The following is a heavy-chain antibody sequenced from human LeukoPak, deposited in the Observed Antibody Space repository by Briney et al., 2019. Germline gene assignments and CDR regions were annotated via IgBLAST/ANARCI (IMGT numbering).Heavy chain of an antibody. CDR1: GYTFTGYY. CDR3: ARAVGYCGSTCCPPEAFDI. Sequence: ASVKVSCKASGYTFTGYYMHWVRQAPGQGLEGMGWINPNSGGTNYAQKFQGRVTMTRDTSISTAYIELSRLRSDDTAVYYCARAVGYCGSTCCPPEAFDIWGQGTMVTVSS. V-gene: IGHV1-2*02. CDR2: INPNSGGT. J-gene: IGHJ3*02. D-gene: IGHD2-2*01.